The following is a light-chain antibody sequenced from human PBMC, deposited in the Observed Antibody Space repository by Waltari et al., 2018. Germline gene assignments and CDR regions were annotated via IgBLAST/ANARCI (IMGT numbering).Light chain of an antibody. CDR1: SRDVGGYNF. J-gene: IGLJ2*01. V-gene: IGLV2-14*03. CDR2: DVG. CDR3: CSYTRSGSLV. Sequence: QSALTQPASVSGSPGQSISISCTGTSRDVGGYNFVAWYQRPPGKAPNLIIYDVGNRPSGVSNRFSGSKSGNTASLIISGLQADDEADYYCCSYTRSGSLVFGGGTKLTVL.